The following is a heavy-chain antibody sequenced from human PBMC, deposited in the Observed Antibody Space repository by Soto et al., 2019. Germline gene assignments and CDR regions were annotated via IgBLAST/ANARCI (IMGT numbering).Heavy chain of an antibody. CDR3: VSGSFPNWFDP. CDR2: IYWDDDQ. CDR1: GYPLRTSGVR. V-gene: IGHV2-5*02. Sequence: SGPTLVNPTQTLKLTSTFSGYPLRTSGVRVGWIRQPPGQALEWLALIYWDDDQRYRPSLRDRLSVTKDTSKKEVILTMTNMDPVDTATYYCVSGSFPNWFDPWGQGTQVTVS. J-gene: IGHJ5*02. D-gene: IGHD3-10*01.